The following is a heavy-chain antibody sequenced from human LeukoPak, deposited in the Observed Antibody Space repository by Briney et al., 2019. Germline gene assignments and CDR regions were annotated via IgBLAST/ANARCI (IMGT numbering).Heavy chain of an antibody. CDR2: ISSSSSYI. CDR1: GFTFSSYS. J-gene: IGHJ4*02. Sequence: GGSLRLSCAASGFTFSSYSMNWVRQAPGKGLEWVSSISSSSSYIYYADSVKGRFTISRDNAKNSLYLQMNSLRAEDTAVYYCASGSSGWYRNNYFDYWGQGTLVTVSS. V-gene: IGHV3-21*01. CDR3: ASGSSGWYRNNYFDY. D-gene: IGHD6-19*01.